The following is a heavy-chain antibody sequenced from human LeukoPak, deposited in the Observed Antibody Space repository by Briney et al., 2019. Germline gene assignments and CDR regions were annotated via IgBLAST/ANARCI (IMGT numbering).Heavy chain of an antibody. CDR2: INPNSGGT. CDR1: GYTFTGYY. CDR3: ARDSGDYDFWSGYYPGV. D-gene: IGHD3-3*01. J-gene: IGHJ4*02. Sequence: ASVKVSCKASGYTFTGYYMHWVRQAPRQGLEWMGWINPNSGGTNYAQKFQGRVTMTRDTSISTAYMELSRLRSDDTAVYYCARDSGDYDFWSGYYPGVWGQGTLVTVSS. V-gene: IGHV1-2*02.